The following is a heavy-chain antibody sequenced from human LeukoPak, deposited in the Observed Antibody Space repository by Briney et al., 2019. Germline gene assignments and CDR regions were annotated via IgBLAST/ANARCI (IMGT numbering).Heavy chain of an antibody. Sequence: GGSLRLSCSASGFTFNDYPMHWVRQAPGNGLEFVSAIRSNGDSTDYAVSVKGRFTISRDNSKNTLYLQMSSLRTEDTAVYYCVKVGVVATITAGYFDYWGQGTLVTVSS. J-gene: IGHJ4*02. CDR1: GFTFNDYP. CDR2: IRSNGDST. D-gene: IGHD5-12*01. CDR3: VKVGVVATITAGYFDY. V-gene: IGHV3-64D*09.